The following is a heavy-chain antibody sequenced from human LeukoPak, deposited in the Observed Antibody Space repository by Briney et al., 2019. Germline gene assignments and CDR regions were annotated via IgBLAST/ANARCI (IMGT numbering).Heavy chain of an antibody. CDR1: GFTFSSYW. Sequence: GGSLRLSCAASGFTFSSYWMHWVRQDPGKGLVRVSRINSDGSSTSYADSVKGRFTISRDNAKNTLYLQMNSLRAEDTAVYYCARARWLQFGAYIAYWGQGTLVTVSS. V-gene: IGHV3-74*01. D-gene: IGHD5-24*01. CDR2: INSDGSST. CDR3: ARARWLQFGAYIAY. J-gene: IGHJ4*02.